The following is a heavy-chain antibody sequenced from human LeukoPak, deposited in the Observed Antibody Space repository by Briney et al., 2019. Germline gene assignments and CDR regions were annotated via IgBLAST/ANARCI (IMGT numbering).Heavy chain of an antibody. CDR1: GGSFSAYY. J-gene: IGHJ6*03. CDR2: INQSGST. V-gene: IGHV4-34*01. D-gene: IGHD6-13*01. CDR3: ARLGGGSSWYPSLPYYYYMDV. Sequence: PSETLSLTCVVYGGSFSAYYRSWIRQPPGKGLEWIGEINQSGSTNYNPSLKSRVTISVDTSKNQFSLKLSSVTAADTAVYYCARLGGGSSWYPSLPYYYYMDVWGKGTTVTISS.